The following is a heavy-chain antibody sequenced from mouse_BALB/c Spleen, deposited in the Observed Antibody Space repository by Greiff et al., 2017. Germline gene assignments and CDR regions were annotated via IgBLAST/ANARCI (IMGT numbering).Heavy chain of an antibody. D-gene: IGHD4-1*01. CDR2: ISSGSSTI. J-gene: IGHJ2*01. V-gene: IGHV5-17*02. CDR1: GFTFSSFG. CDR3: ARGKLGRGCYFDY. Sequence: VQLKESGGGLVQPGGSRKLSCAASGFTFSSFGMHWVRQAPEKGLEWVAYISSGSSTIYYADTVKGRFTISRDNPKNTLFLQMTSLRSEDTAMYYCARGKLGRGCYFDYWGQGTTLTVSS.